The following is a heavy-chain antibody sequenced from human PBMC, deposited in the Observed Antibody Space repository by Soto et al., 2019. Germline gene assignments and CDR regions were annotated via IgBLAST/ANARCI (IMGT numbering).Heavy chain of an antibody. CDR2: ISYDGSNK. CDR3: AKSDHSLRDPDY. V-gene: IGHV3-30*18. CDR1: GFTFSSYG. J-gene: IGHJ4*02. D-gene: IGHD2-15*01. Sequence: QVQLVESGGGVVQPGRSLRLSCAASGFTFSSYGMHWVRQAPGKGLEWVAVISYDGSNKYYADSVKGRSTISRDNSKNTLYLQMNSLRAEDTAVYYCAKSDHSLRDPDYWGQGTLVTVSS.